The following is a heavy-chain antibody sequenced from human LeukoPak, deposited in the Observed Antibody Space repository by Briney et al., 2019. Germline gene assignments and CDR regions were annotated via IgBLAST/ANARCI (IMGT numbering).Heavy chain of an antibody. V-gene: IGHV4-61*02. Sequence: SETLSLTCTVSGGFISSGSYYWSWIRQPAGKGLEWIGRIYTSGSTNYNPSLKSRVTISVDTSKNQFSLKLSSVTAADTAVYYCARAPLGGSVWFDPWGQGTLVTVSS. D-gene: IGHD1-26*01. CDR2: IYTSGST. CDR1: GGFISSGSYY. J-gene: IGHJ5*02. CDR3: ARAPLGGSVWFDP.